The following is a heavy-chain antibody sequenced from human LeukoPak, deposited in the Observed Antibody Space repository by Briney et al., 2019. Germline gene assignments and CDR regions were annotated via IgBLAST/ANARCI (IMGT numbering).Heavy chain of an antibody. Sequence: SQTLSLTCTVSGDSISSGGYYWSWIRQHPGKGLEWIGYIYYSGSTYYNPSLKSRVTISVDTSKNQFSLKLSSVTAADTAVYYCAREVDYYDSSGGIDYWGQGTLVTVSS. J-gene: IGHJ4*02. V-gene: IGHV4-31*03. CDR2: IYYSGST. D-gene: IGHD3-22*01. CDR1: GDSISSGGYY. CDR3: AREVDYYDSSGGIDY.